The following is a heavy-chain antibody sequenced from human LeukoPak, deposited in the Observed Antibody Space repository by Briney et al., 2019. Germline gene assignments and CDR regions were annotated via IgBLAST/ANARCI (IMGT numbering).Heavy chain of an antibody. Sequence: SETLSLTCDVSGYSISSGHYWGWIRQSPGKGLEWIASMYKSGSTYFKSSLKSRVTISLDTPKNQFSLTLNSVTAADTAVYYCARHVYGRHQLQAYHFDYWGQGALVTVSS. CDR1: GYSISSGHY. CDR3: ARHVYGRHQLQAYHFDY. V-gene: IGHV4-38-2*01. J-gene: IGHJ4*02. CDR2: MYKSGST. D-gene: IGHD2-2*01.